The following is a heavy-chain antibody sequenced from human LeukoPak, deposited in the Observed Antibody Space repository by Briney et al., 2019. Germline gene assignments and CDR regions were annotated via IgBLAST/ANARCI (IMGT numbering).Heavy chain of an antibody. CDR1: GFTFSSYW. V-gene: IGHV3-74*01. CDR2: INSDGSST. Sequence: GGSLRLSCAASGFTFSSYWMHWVRQAPGKGLVWVSRINSDGSSTSYVDSVKGRFTISRDNAKNTLYLQMNSLRAEDTAVYYCARDYRLAAFDIWGQGTMVTVSS. CDR3: ARDYRLAAFDI. J-gene: IGHJ3*02.